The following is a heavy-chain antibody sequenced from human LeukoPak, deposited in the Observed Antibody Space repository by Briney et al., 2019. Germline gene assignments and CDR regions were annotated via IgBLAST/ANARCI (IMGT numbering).Heavy chain of an antibody. CDR1: GGSISSSSYY. J-gene: IGHJ4*02. CDR3: ARAVPPGYSSSWYLAFDY. D-gene: IGHD6-13*01. V-gene: IGHV4-39*01. Sequence: SETLSLTCTVSGGSISSSSYYWGWIRQPPGKGLEWIGSIYYSGSTYYNPSLKSRVTISVDTSKNQFSLKLSSVTAADTAVYYCARAVPPGYSSSWYLAFDYWGQGTLVTVSS. CDR2: IYYSGST.